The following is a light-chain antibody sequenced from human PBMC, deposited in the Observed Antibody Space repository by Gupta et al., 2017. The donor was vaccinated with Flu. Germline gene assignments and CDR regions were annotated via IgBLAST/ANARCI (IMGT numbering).Light chain of an antibody. CDR2: KAS. V-gene: IGKV1-5*03. J-gene: IGKJ2*01. CDR1: HNINNW. Sequence: DIQMTQSPSTLSASIGDRVATTCRSSHNINNWLAWYQQKPGEAPQLLIYKASTLEIGVPSRFSGSGSGTDFTLTINRLQPEDQATYFCQQYNTPSYAFGQGTKLDIK. CDR3: QQYNTPSYA.